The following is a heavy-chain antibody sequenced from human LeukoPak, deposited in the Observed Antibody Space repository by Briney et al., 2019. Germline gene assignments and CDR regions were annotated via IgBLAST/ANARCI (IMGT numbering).Heavy chain of an antibody. CDR2: IYYSGST. D-gene: IGHD6-13*01. CDR3: ARSYSSSWYFDY. V-gene: IGHV4-59*08. Sequence: SETLSLTCTVSGGSISSYYWSWIRQPPGKGLGWIGYIYYSGSTNYNPSLKSRVTISVDTSKNQFSLKLSSVTAADTAVYYCARSYSSSWYFDYWGQGTLVTVSS. J-gene: IGHJ4*02. CDR1: GGSISSYY.